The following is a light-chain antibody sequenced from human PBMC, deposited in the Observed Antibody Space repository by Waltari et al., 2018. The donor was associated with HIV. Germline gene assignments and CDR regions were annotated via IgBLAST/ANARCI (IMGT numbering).Light chain of an antibody. Sequence: QSVLTQPPSASGTPGQRVTISCSGRSSHIGTHTENWYQQLPGTAPKLLIYSYNQRPSGVPDRFSGSKSGTSASLAISGLQAEDEADYYCASWDDSLNGDVFGTGTKVTVL. J-gene: IGLJ1*01. V-gene: IGLV1-44*01. CDR2: SYN. CDR1: SSHIGTHT. CDR3: ASWDDSLNGDV.